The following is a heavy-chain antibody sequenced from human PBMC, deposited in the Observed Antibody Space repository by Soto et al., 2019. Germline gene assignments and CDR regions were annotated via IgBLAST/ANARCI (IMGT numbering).Heavy chain of an antibody. CDR2: IYSGGST. CDR3: ARIYSRYGNGLFYYYYYMDV. Sequence: GGSLRLSCAASGFTVSSNYMSWVRQAPGKGLEWVSVIYSGGSTYYADSVKGRFTISRDNSKNTLYLQMNSLRAEDTAVYYCARIYSRYGNGLFYYYYYMDVWGKGTTVTVSS. CDR1: GFTVSSNY. J-gene: IGHJ6*03. D-gene: IGHD5-12*01. V-gene: IGHV3-66*01.